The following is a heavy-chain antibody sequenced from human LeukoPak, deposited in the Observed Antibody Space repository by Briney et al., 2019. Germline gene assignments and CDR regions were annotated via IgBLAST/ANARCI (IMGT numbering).Heavy chain of an antibody. J-gene: IGHJ6*03. V-gene: IGHV4-59*01. CDR1: GGSISSYY. D-gene: IGHD3-10*01. Sequence: SETLSLTCTVSGGSISSYYWSWIRQPPGKGLEWIGYIYYSGYTNYNPSLKSRVTISVDTSKNRFSLKLSSVTAADTAVYYCARTTTVRGTYYMDVWDKGTTVTISS. CDR2: IYYSGYT. CDR3: ARTTTVRGTYYMDV.